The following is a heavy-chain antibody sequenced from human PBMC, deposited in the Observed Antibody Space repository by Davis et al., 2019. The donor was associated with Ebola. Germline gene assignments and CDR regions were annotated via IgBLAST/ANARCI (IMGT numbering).Heavy chain of an antibody. J-gene: IGHJ4*02. CDR2: INPGGTMT. D-gene: IGHD5-18*01. CDR1: GFTFSNHW. Sequence: GESLKISCAASGFTFSNHWMHWIRQAPGKGLVWVSRINPGGTMTLYADSVEGRFTISRDNTKNTLSLQMNSLRDEDTAVYYCAREGGDTAMVTSLFDYWGQGTLVTVSS. CDR3: AREGGDTAMVTSLFDY. V-gene: IGHV3-74*03.